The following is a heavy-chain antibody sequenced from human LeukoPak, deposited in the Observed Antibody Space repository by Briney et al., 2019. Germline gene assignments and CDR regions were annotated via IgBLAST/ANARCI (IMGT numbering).Heavy chain of an antibody. Sequence: GGSLRLSCAASGFTVSSDYMTWVRQAPGKGLEWVSVIYSGGATYYADSVKGRFSISRDNYKNTLFLQMNSLRPEDTAVYYCARDMRDSMVRGVLIGGWFDPWGQGTLVTVSS. J-gene: IGHJ5*02. V-gene: IGHV3-66*01. CDR2: IYSGGAT. D-gene: IGHD3-10*01. CDR1: GFTVSSDY. CDR3: ARDMRDSMVRGVLIGGWFDP.